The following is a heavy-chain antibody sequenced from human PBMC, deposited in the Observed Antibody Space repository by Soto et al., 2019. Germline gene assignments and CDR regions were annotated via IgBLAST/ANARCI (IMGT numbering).Heavy chain of an antibody. CDR2: ICYSGST. J-gene: IGHJ6*03. Sequence: SETLSLTCTVSGGSIRSYCWTWIRQPPGEGLEWIGCICYSGSTNYNPSLKSRVTISVDTSKNQFSLKLSSVTAADTAVYYCARQVFRRVRGVTPYYYYMDVWGKGTTVTVSS. V-gene: IGHV4-59*08. D-gene: IGHD3-10*01. CDR3: ARQVFRRVRGVTPYYYYMDV. CDR1: GGSIRSYC.